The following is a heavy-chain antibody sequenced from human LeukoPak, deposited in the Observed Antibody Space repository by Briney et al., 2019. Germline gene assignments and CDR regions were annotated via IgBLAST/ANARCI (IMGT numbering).Heavy chain of an antibody. D-gene: IGHD6-13*01. CDR2: ISGSGGRT. CDR1: GFTFTFYA. J-gene: IGHJ6*02. Sequence: PGGSLRLSCAASGFTFTFYAMSWVRQAPGKGLEWVSAISGSGGRTYYADSVKGRFTISRDNSKNTLYLQMNSLRAEDTAVYYCAQGLQQAQGYYYFGMDVWGLGATVTVSS. V-gene: IGHV3-23*01. CDR3: AQGLQQAQGYYYFGMDV.